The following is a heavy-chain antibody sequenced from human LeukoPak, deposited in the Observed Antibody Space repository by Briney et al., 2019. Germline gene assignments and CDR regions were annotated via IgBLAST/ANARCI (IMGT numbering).Heavy chain of an antibody. D-gene: IGHD3-16*02. CDR1: GFTVSNNY. J-gene: IGHJ5*02. Sequence: PGGSLRLSCAASGFTVSNNYMSWVRQAPGKGLEWVSSISSSSSYIYYADSVKGRFTISRDNAKNSLYLQMNSLRAEDTAVYYCARPLSEGFDPWGQGTLVTVSS. V-gene: IGHV3-21*01. CDR2: ISSSSSYI. CDR3: ARPLSEGFDP.